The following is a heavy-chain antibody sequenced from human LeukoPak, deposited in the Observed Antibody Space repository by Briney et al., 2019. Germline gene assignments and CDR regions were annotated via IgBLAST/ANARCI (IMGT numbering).Heavy chain of an antibody. CDR1: GFTFSNYA. CDR3: AKEAGAYGGNSGGNFDS. Sequence: GGSLRLSCTASGFTFSNYAMSWVRQVPGKGLEWVSGISNSGGTTHYADSVKGRFTISRDSSKNTLYVQMNSLRAEDTATYYCAKEAGAYGGNSGGNFDSWGQGTLVTVSS. CDR2: ISNSGGTT. J-gene: IGHJ4*02. D-gene: IGHD4-23*01. V-gene: IGHV3-23*01.